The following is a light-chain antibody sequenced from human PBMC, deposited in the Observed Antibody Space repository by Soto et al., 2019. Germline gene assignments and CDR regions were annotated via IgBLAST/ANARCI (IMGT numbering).Light chain of an antibody. Sequence: VVMTQSPATLSVSPWERATLSCGASQSVRSYLAWYQQKPGQAPRLLIHGASTRAPGIPARFSGSGSGTDFTLTISSLQSEDFAVYYCHQYDHWPQTFGQGTKVDI. V-gene: IGKV3-15*01. CDR3: HQYDHWPQT. CDR1: QSVRSY. J-gene: IGKJ1*01. CDR2: GAS.